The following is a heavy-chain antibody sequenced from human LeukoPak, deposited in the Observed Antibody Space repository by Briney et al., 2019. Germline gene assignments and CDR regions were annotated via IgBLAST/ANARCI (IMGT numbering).Heavy chain of an antibody. V-gene: IGHV3-23*01. J-gene: IGHJ4*02. CDR1: GFTFGTYG. CDR2: ISASGGKT. CDR3: AKESDSRYNYGSGKDY. D-gene: IGHD3-10*01. Sequence: GGSLRLSCAASGFTFGTYGMSWVRQTPGKGLEWVSGISASGGKTWQAYSVKGRFTISRDNSKNTLFLQMNSLRAEDTAVYYCAKESDSRYNYGSGKDYWGQGTLVTVSS.